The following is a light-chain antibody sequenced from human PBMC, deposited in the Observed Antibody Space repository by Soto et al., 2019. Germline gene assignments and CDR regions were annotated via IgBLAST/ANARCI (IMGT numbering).Light chain of an antibody. CDR1: QGVITN. Sequence: EIVLTQSPATLSLSPGERATLSCRASQGVITNLAWYQQKPGQAPRLLIYDVSSRATGIPDRFSGSGSGTDFTLTISRLEPEDFAVYYCQQYGSSPRTFGQGTKV. J-gene: IGKJ1*01. CDR3: QQYGSSPRT. CDR2: DVS. V-gene: IGKV3-20*01.